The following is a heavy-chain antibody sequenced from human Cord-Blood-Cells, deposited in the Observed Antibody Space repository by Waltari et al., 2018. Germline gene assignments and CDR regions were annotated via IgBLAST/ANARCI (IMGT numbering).Heavy chain of an antibody. CDR2: INHSGST. V-gene: IGHV4-34*01. CDR1: GGSFSGYY. CDR3: ARGRSWDGAFDI. J-gene: IGHJ3*02. Sequence: QVQLQQWGAGLFKPSETLSLTCAVYGGSFSGYYWSWIRQPPGKGLEWIGEINHSGSTNYNPSLKSRVTISVDTSKNQFSLKLSSVTAADTAVYYCARGRSWDGAFDIWGQGTMVTDSS. D-gene: IGHD1-26*01.